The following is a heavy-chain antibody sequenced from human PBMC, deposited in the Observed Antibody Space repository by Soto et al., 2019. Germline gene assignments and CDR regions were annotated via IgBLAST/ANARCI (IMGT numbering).Heavy chain of an antibody. Sequence: ASVKVSCKASGYPFTSYGISWVRQAPGQGFEWMGWISAYNGNTNYAQKLQGRVTMTTDTSTSTAYMELRSLRSDDTAVYYCARSGNTIFGVVIREYYFDYWGQGTLVTVSS. CDR1: GYPFTSYG. CDR2: ISAYNGNT. CDR3: ARSGNTIFGVVIREYYFDY. D-gene: IGHD3-3*01. V-gene: IGHV1-18*01. J-gene: IGHJ4*02.